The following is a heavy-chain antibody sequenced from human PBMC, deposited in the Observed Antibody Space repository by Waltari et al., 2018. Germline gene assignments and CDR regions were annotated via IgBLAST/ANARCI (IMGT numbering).Heavy chain of an antibody. J-gene: IGHJ4*02. CDR1: GFVVTENY. Sequence: EVQLVESGGGLVQAGGSLRLSCATSGFVVTENYVSWVRQAPGKGLGWVSVWQIGGEPLYSDSVRGRFTFSRDDSKGTFYLQMTNLRVEDTAMYYCARHFRGVLGSYFDYLDYWGQGTLVTVSS. CDR2: WQIGGEP. CDR3: ARHFRGVLGSYFDYLDY. D-gene: IGHD3-10*01. V-gene: IGHV3-53*01.